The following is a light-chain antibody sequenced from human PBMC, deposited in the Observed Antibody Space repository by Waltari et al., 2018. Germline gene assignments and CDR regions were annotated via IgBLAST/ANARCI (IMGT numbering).Light chain of an antibody. J-gene: IGKJ3*01. CDR3: QLRSNWLFT. CDR1: QSLGNS. V-gene: IGKV3-11*01. CDR2: GAS. Sequence: EIVLTQSPATLSLSPGERATLSCRASQSLGNSIAWYQQKSGQAPRLLIYGASNRVTGIPARFSGSGSGTDFTLTISSLEPEDFAVYYCQLRSNWLFTFGPGTKVDIK.